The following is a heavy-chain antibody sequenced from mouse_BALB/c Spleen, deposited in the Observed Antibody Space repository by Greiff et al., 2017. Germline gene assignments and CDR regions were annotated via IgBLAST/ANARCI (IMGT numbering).Heavy chain of an antibody. CDR1: GYTFTEYI. Sequence: VHLVESGAELVKPGASVKLSCKASGYTFTEYIIHWVKQRSGQGLEWIGWFYPGSGSIKYNEKFKDKATLTADKSSSTVYMELSRLTSEDSAVYFCARHERVGNYDYYAMDYWGQGTSVTVSS. D-gene: IGHD2-1*01. J-gene: IGHJ4*01. V-gene: IGHV1-62-2*01. CDR2: FYPGSGSI. CDR3: ARHERVGNYDYYAMDY.